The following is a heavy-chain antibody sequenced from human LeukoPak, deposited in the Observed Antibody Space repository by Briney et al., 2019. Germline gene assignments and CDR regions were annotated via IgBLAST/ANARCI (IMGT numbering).Heavy chain of an antibody. V-gene: IGHV3-53*01. D-gene: IGHD3-22*01. CDR1: GFTVSNNY. CDR3: AKDYYYDSSHFDF. J-gene: IGHJ4*02. Sequence: GGSLRLSCAASGFTVSNNYMSWVRQRPGKGLEWVSVIYSGGNTYYADSVRGRFTISRDNSQNTLYLQMNSLRAEDTAIYYCAKDYYYDSSHFDFWGQGTLVTVSS. CDR2: IYSGGNT.